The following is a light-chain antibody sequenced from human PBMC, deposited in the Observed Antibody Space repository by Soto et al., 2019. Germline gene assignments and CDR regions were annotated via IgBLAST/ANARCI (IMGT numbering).Light chain of an antibody. V-gene: IGKV3-20*01. CDR2: GAS. Sequence: EIVLTQSPGTLSLSPGERATLSCRASQSARSSYLAWYQQKPGQAPRLLIYGASSRATGIPDRFSGSGYGTDFTLTISRLEPEDFAVYYCHQYGSSPSYTFGQGTKLEIK. CDR1: QSARSSY. CDR3: HQYGSSPSYT. J-gene: IGKJ2*01.